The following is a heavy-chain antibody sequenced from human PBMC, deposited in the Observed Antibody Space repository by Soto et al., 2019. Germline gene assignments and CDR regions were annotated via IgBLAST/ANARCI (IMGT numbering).Heavy chain of an antibody. Sequence: EVQLVESWGGLVQPGGSLRLSCAASGFTFSSYSMNWVRQAPGMGLEWVSYISSSSSTIYYADSVKGRFTISRDNAQNSLYLQMNSLRDEDTAVYYCARGLYYYDSRGYWGYWGQGTLVTVSS. V-gene: IGHV3-48*02. J-gene: IGHJ4*02. D-gene: IGHD3-22*01. CDR1: GFTFSSYS. CDR3: ARGLYYYDSRGYWGY. CDR2: ISSSSSTI.